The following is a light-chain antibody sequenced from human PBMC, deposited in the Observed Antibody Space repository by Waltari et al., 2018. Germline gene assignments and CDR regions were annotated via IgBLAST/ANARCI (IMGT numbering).Light chain of an antibody. J-gene: IGLJ2*01. CDR3: QLWDRSSDQVI. V-gene: IGLV3-21*03. Sequence: SDVLTQAPSLSVAPGKTARITCGGKTVGTTSVHWYQRKAGQAPVLLVYDDRDRPSGISERFSGSFSGNTATLTINGVEAGDEADYYCQLWDRSSDQVIFGGGTKLTVL. CDR2: DDR. CDR1: TVGTTS.